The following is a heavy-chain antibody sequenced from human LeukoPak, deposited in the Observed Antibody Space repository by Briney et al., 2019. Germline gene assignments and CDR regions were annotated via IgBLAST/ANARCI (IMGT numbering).Heavy chain of an antibody. V-gene: IGHV4-39*01. CDR3: ARRGDERTFDY. CDR1: GGSISSSSYY. D-gene: IGHD3-10*01. Sequence: SETLSLTCTGSGGSISSSSYYWGWIRQPPGKGLEWIGSIYYSGGTYYNPSLKSRVTISVDTSKHQFSLKPSSVTAADPAVYYCARRGDERTFDYWGQGTLVTVSS. J-gene: IGHJ4*01. CDR2: IYYSGGT.